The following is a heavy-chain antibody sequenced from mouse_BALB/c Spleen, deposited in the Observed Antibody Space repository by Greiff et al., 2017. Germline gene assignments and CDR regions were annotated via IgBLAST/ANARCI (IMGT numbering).Heavy chain of an antibody. CDR1: GDSITSGY. CDR3: ARRDGSSYEFAY. D-gene: IGHD1-1*01. V-gene: IGHV3-8*02. Sequence: EVQLQESGPSLVKPSQTLSLTCSVTGDSITSGYWNWIRKFPGNKLEYMGYISYSGSTYYNPSLKSRISITRDTSKNQYYLQLNSVTTEDTATYYCARRDGSSYEFAYWGQGTLVTVSA. J-gene: IGHJ3*01. CDR2: ISYSGST.